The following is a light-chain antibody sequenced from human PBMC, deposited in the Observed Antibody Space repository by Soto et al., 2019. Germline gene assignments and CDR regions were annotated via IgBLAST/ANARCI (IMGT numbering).Light chain of an antibody. V-gene: IGLV2-14*01. CDR2: DVS. Sequence: QSALTQPASVSGSPGQSITISCTGSSSDIGGYNYVSWYQQHPGKAPKLMICDVSNRPSGVSNRFSGSKSGNTASLSISGLQADDEADYYCSSYTSSSTRVFGTGTKLTVL. CDR1: SSDIGGYNY. J-gene: IGLJ1*01. CDR3: SSYTSSSTRV.